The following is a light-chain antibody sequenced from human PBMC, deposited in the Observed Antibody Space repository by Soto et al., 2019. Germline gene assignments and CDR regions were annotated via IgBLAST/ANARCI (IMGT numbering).Light chain of an antibody. J-gene: IGKJ2*01. CDR1: QGVSTY. V-gene: IGKV1-39*01. CDR2: AAS. CDR3: QQSYRTPHT. Sequence: DIQMTQAPSSLSASVGDRVTITCRASQGVSTYLIWYQQRQGRPPKLLIYAASNLLGGVQSRFSGSGSGTNFTLTINSLQPEDFATYYCQQSYRTPHTFGQGTKLETK.